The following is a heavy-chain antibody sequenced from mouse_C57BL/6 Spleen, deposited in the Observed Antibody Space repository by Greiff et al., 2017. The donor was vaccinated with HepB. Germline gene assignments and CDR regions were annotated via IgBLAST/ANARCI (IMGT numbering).Heavy chain of an antibody. CDR1: GYTFTSYW. CDR3: ARFDYGYAMDY. D-gene: IGHD2-4*01. Sequence: QVQLQQPGAELVKPGASVKLSCKASGYTFTSYWMQWVNQRPGQGLEWIGEIDPSDSYTNYNQKFKGKATLTVDTSSSTAYMQLSSLTSEDSAVYYCARFDYGYAMDYWGQGTSVTVSS. CDR2: IDPSDSYT. J-gene: IGHJ4*01. V-gene: IGHV1-50*01.